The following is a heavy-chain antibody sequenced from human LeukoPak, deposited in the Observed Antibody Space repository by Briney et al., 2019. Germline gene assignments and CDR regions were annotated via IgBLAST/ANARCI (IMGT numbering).Heavy chain of an antibody. D-gene: IGHD6-19*01. CDR3: ASRRSGWPNDAFDI. CDR2: ISPSGENK. J-gene: IGHJ3*02. Sequence: GGSLRLSCAGSGFIFGGYTMNWVRQAAGKGLEWLSYISPSGENKLYADSVKGRFSISRDNAKNSAYLQMDSLRAEDTAVYYCASRRSGWPNDAFDIWGQGTMVTVTS. CDR1: GFIFGGYT. V-gene: IGHV3-48*01.